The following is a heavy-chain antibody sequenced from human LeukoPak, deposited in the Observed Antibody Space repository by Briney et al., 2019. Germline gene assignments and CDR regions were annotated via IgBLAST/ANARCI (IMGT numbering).Heavy chain of an antibody. Sequence: GASVKVSCRASGGTFSSYAISWVRQAPGQGLEWMGGIIPIFGTANHAQKFQGRVTITADESTSTAYVELSSLRSEDTAVYYCARKGYCSGGSCYLDAFDIWGQGTMVTVSS. J-gene: IGHJ3*02. D-gene: IGHD2-15*01. CDR3: ARKGYCSGGSCYLDAFDI. CDR2: IIPIFGTA. CDR1: GGTFSSYA. V-gene: IGHV1-69*13.